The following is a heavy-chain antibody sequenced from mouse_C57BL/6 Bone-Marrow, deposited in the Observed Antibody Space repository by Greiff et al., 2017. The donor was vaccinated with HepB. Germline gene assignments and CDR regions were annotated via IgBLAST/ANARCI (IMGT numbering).Heavy chain of an antibody. CDR3: ARPNYGSSTFAY. CDR1: GYTFTSYW. CDR2: IHPNSGST. V-gene: IGHV1-64*01. Sequence: QVHVKHPGAELVKPGASVKLSCKASGYTFTSYWMHWVKQRPGQGLEWIGMIHPNSGSTNYNEKFKSKATLTVDKSSSTAYMQLSSLTSEDSAVYYCARPNYGSSTFAYWGQGTLVTVSA. D-gene: IGHD1-1*01. J-gene: IGHJ3*01.